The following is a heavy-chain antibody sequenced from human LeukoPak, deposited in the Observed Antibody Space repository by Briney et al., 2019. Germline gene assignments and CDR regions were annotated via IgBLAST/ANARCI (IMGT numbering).Heavy chain of an antibody. Sequence: KPGGSLRLSCAASGFTFSSYSMNWVRQAPGKGLEWVSSVSSSSSYIYYADSVKGRFTISRDNAKNSLYLQMNSLRAEDTAVYYCARGTSWIQLWYQDYWGQGTLVTVSS. V-gene: IGHV3-21*01. CDR2: VSSSSSYI. CDR3: ARGTSWIQLWYQDY. J-gene: IGHJ4*02. D-gene: IGHD5-18*01. CDR1: GFTFSSYS.